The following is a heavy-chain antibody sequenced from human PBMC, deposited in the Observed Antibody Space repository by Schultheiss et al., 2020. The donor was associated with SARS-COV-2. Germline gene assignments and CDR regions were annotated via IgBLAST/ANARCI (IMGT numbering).Heavy chain of an antibody. CDR1: GFTFSNAW. J-gene: IGHJ6*02. CDR2: ISGSGGST. D-gene: IGHD2-2*01. V-gene: IGHV3-23*01. CDR3: ARVVGRDIVVVPAAIGYYYYGMDV. Sequence: GESLKISCAASGFTFSNAWMSWVRQAPGKGLEWVSAISGSGGSTYYADSVKGRFTISRDNSKNTLYLQMNSLRAEDTAVYYCARVVGRDIVVVPAAIGYYYYGMDVWGQGTTVTVSS.